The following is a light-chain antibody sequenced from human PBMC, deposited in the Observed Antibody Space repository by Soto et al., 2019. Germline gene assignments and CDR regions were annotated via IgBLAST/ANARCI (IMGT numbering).Light chain of an antibody. J-gene: IGKJ1*01. CDR2: GAS. Sequence: EIVMTQSPATLSVSPGERATLSCRASQSVSSNLAWYQQKPGQAPRVLIYGASTRATGIPARFSGSGSGTEFTLTISSLQSEDFAVYYCQQYNNLPPWTFGQGTKVEIK. CDR1: QSVSSN. V-gene: IGKV3-15*01. CDR3: QQYNNLPPWT.